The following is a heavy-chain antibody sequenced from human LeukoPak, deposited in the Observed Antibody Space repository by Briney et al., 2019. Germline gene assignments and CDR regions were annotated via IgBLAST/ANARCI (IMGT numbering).Heavy chain of an antibody. CDR2: FDPEGGEP. Sequence: ASVKVSCKVSGYTLSELCTHWVRQAPGKGLEWLGGFDPEGGEPIYAQKFQARVTMTEDTSTDTAYLELSSLRSDDTAVYYCAAENRQQSLLLASWGQGTLVTVSS. V-gene: IGHV1-24*01. CDR3: AAENRQQSLLLAS. D-gene: IGHD6-19*01. J-gene: IGHJ4*02. CDR1: GYTLSELC.